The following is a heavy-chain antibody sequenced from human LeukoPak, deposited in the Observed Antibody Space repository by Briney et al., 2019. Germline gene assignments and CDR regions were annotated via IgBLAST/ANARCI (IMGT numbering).Heavy chain of an antibody. J-gene: IGHJ4*02. CDR2: ISYDESNE. D-gene: IGHD1-26*01. CDR3: ARESGNYYFDY. CDR1: GFTFSTYS. Sequence: PGRSLRLSCAASGFTFSTYSMHWVRQAPGKGLEWVAVISYDESNEYYGDSVKGRFTISRDNSKNTLYLQMNSLRAEDMAVYYCARESGNYYFDYWGQGTLVAVS. V-gene: IGHV3-30-3*01.